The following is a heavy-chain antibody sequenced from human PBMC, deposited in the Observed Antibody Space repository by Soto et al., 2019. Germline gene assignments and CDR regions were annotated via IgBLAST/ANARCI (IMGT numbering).Heavy chain of an antibody. CDR3: ARAETYSTSSPFDY. CDR2: MNPNSGNT. D-gene: IGHD6-6*01. V-gene: IGHV1-8*01. Sequence: QVQLVQSGAEVKKPGASVKVSCKTSGYTFTNYNINWVRQATGQGLEWMGWMNPNSGNTGYAQKFQGRVTMTRNTSITTVYMELSSLRSGDTAVYYCARAETYSTSSPFDYWGQGTLVTVSS. J-gene: IGHJ4*02. CDR1: GYTFTNYN.